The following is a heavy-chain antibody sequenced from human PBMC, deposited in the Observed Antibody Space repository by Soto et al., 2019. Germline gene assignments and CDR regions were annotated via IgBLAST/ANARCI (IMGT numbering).Heavy chain of an antibody. CDR3: AHRRPGLYFDY. CDR2: IYWDDDK. CDR1: GLSLSTSGVG. V-gene: IGHV2-5*02. Sequence: QITLKESGPTLVKPTQTLTLTCTLSGLSLSTSGVGVGWIRQPPGEALEWLALIYWDDDKRYSPSLESRLTTTKDTSKNQVVLTMTNMDPVDTATYFCAHRRPGLYFDYWGQGTLVTVSS. J-gene: IGHJ4*02.